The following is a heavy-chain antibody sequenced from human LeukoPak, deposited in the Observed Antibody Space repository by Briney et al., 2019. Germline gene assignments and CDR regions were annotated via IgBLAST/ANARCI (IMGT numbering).Heavy chain of an antibody. CDR3: ARGAAGGAQYDFWSGYYSDYYYGMDV. J-gene: IGHJ6*02. V-gene: IGHV1-69*13. CDR1: GGTFSSYA. D-gene: IGHD3-3*01. Sequence: ASVKVSCKASGGTFSSYAISWVRQAPGQGLEWMGGITPIFGTANYAQKLQGRVTITADESTSTAYMELSSLRSEDTAVYYCARGAAGGAQYDFWSGYYSDYYYGMDVWGQGTTVTASS. CDR2: ITPIFGTA.